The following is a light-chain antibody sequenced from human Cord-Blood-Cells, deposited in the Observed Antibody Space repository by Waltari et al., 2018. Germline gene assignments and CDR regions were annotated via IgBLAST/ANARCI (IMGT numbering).Light chain of an antibody. Sequence: DIHMTKSPSSLSASVRDRVTITCRASQSISSYLNWYQQKPGKAPKRLISAASSLQCGVPSRFICSGSGTEFTLTISSMQSEDFAPYSCQQSYSTLTWTVGQGTKVEIK. J-gene: IGKJ1*01. CDR2: AAS. CDR1: QSISSY. CDR3: QQSYSTLTWT. V-gene: IGKV1-39*01.